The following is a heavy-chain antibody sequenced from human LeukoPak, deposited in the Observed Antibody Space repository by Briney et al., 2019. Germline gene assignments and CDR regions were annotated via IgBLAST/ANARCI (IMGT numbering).Heavy chain of an antibody. Sequence: ASVKVSCKASGYTFTSYDINWVRQATGHGLEWMGWMNPNSGNTGYAQKFQARVTMTIKTSIRTAYMELTSLRAEDTAGYYCARGTGPDYWGQGTLVTVSS. J-gene: IGHJ4*02. D-gene: IGHD1-14*01. CDR2: MNPNSGNT. V-gene: IGHV1-8*01. CDR3: ARGTGPDY. CDR1: GYTFTSYD.